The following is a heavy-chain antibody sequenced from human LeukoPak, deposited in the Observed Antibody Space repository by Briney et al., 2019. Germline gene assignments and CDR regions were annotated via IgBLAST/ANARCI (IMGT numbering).Heavy chain of an antibody. CDR2: IYYSGST. CDR3: ARYSGSYSWFDP. CDR1: GGSISSYY. D-gene: IGHD1-26*01. Sequence: SETLSLTCSVSGGSISSYYWSWIRQPPGKGLKWIGYIYYSGSTNYNPSLKSRVTISVDTSKNQFSLKLSSVTAAGTAVYYCARYSGSYSWFDPWGQGTLVTVSS. V-gene: IGHV4-59*08. J-gene: IGHJ5*02.